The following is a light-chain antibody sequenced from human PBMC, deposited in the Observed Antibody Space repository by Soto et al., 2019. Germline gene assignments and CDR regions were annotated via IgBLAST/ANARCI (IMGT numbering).Light chain of an antibody. CDR1: QGISNY. J-gene: IGKJ4*01. CDR3: QQLNSCPLT. CDR2: GAS. V-gene: IGKV1-9*01. Sequence: DIHLTLSPSSLSASVGDRGTITCRASQGISNYLAWYQQKLGKAPKLLISGASTMQSGVPSRFSGSGSGTEFTLSISSLQPEDFATYYCQQLNSCPLTFGGGTKVDIK.